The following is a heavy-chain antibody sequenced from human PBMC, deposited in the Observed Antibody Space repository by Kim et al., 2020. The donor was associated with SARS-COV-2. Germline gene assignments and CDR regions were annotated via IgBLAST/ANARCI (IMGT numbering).Heavy chain of an antibody. CDR3: ARKYSSSRYYYYGMDV. CDR1: GGTFSSYA. CDR2: IIPIFGTA. D-gene: IGHD6-13*01. Sequence: SVKVSCKASGGTFSSYAISWVRQAPGQGLEWMGGIIPIFGTANYAQKFQGRVTITADESTSTAYMELSSLRSEDTAVYYCARKYSSSRYYYYGMDVWGQGTTVTVSS. V-gene: IGHV1-69*13. J-gene: IGHJ6*02.